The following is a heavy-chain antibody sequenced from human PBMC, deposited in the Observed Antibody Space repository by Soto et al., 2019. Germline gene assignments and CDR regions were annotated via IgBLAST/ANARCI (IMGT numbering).Heavy chain of an antibody. Sequence: GGSRRLSCAASGFTFDDYAMHWVRQAPGKGLEWVSGISWNSGSIGYADSVKGRFTIYRDNAKISLYLQMNCLRAEHTALYYCAKDIFGVPRIGMDVVGQGTTV. V-gene: IGHV3-9*01. CDR3: AKDIFGVPRIGMDV. D-gene: IGHD3-3*01. J-gene: IGHJ6*02. CDR1: GFTFDDYA. CDR2: ISWNSGSI.